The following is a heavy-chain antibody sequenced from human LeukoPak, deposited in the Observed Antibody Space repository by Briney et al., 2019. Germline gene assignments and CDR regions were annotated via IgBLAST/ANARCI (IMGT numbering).Heavy chain of an antibody. Sequence: GGSLRLSCAASGFTFSSYWMSLVRQAPGKGPEWVANIKQDGSEKYYVDSVKGRFTISRDNAKNSLYLQMNSLRAEDTAVYYCARDLEYCGGDCYSTFDYWGQGTLVTVSS. J-gene: IGHJ4*02. CDR3: ARDLEYCGGDCYSTFDY. CDR1: GFTFSSYW. V-gene: IGHV3-7*01. CDR2: IKQDGSEK. D-gene: IGHD2-21*02.